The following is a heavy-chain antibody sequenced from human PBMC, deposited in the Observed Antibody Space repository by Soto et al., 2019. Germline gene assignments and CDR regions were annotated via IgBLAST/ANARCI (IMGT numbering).Heavy chain of an antibody. Sequence: QVQLQESGPGLVKPSETLSLTCTVSGGSISSYYWSWIRQPPGKGLEWIGYIYYSGSTTYNPSLTGGPLISVETSKDQCSRKPSPAPAADTALYYCARRADLIAMPPGYCGQGALVTISS. V-gene: IGHV4-59*01. CDR1: GGSISSYY. D-gene: IGHD2-2*01. J-gene: IGHJ4*02. CDR2: IYYSGST. CDR3: ARRADLIAMPPGY.